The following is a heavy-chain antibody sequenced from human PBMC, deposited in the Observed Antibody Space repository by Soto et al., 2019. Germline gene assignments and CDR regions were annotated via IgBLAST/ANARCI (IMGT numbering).Heavy chain of an antibody. CDR3: AKDIASSGWYEFDY. V-gene: IGHV3-43*01. D-gene: IGHD6-19*01. J-gene: IGHJ4*02. CDR1: GFTFDDYT. CDR2: ISWDGGST. Sequence: GGSLRLSCAASGFTFDDYTMHWVRQAPGKGLEWVSLISWDGGSTYYADSVKGRFTISRDNSKNSLYLQMNSLRAEDTALYYCAKDIASSGWYEFDYWGQGTLVTVSS.